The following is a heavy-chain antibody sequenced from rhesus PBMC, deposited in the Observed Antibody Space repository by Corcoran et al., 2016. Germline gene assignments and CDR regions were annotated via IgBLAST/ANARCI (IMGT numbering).Heavy chain of an antibody. CDR2: IFGITA. CDR3: TRDRNYGTSYYFDF. CDR1: GFTFSNYW. Sequence: EVQLAESGGGLVQPGGSRRLSCAASGFTFSNYWMSWVRQAPGKGLEWVSDIFGITAYYGDSVKGRFTVFRDNAKKSLFLQMNSLRAEDTAVYFCTRDRNYGTSYYFDFWGQGALVTVSS. J-gene: IGHJ1*01. V-gene: IGHV3-11*01. D-gene: IGHD4-29*01.